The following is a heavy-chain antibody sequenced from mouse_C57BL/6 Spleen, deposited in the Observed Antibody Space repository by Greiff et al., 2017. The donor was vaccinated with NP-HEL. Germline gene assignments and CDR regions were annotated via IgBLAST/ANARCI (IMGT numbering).Heavy chain of an antibody. CDR1: GFTFSDYY. Sequence: EVKLQESGGGLVQPGGSLKLSCAASGFTFSDYYMYWVRQTPEKRLEWVAYISNGGGSTYYPDTVKGRFTLSRDNAKNTLYLQMSRLKSEDTSMYYCARQDWDASWFAYWGQGTLVTVSA. D-gene: IGHD4-1*01. CDR2: ISNGGGST. V-gene: IGHV5-12*01. CDR3: ARQDWDASWFAY. J-gene: IGHJ3*01.